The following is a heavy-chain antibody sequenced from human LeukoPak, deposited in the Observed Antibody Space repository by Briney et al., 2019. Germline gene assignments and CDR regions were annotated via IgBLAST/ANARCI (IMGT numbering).Heavy chain of an antibody. CDR1: GFTFNTYW. CDR3: ERGVNGDTRFYP. Sequence: GGSRRLSCAASGFTFNTYWMHWVRQAPGKGLVWVSRINADGSSTRYADSVKGRFTISRDNAKNTLYLQMNSLRAAEPAVYYCERGVNGDTRFYPCGQGTLVSVSS. J-gene: IGHJ5*02. D-gene: IGHD4-17*01. V-gene: IGHV3-74*01. CDR2: INADGSST.